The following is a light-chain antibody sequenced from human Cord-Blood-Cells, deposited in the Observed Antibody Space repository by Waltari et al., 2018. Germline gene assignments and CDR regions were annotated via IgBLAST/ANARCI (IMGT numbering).Light chain of an antibody. J-gene: IGLJ1*01. V-gene: IGLV2-18*02. CDR1: SSPVGRYNR. Sequence: QSALTQPPSVSGSPGQSVTISCTGTSSPVGRYNRVSWYQHPPGPAPNLMIYEVSNRPSGVPARFSGSKSGNTASLTISGLQAEDEADYYCSSYTSSSTYVFGTGTKVTVL. CDR2: EVS. CDR3: SSYTSSSTYV.